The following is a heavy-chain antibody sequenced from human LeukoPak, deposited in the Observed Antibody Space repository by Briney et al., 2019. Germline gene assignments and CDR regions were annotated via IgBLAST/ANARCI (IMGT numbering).Heavy chain of an antibody. CDR3: ANDYGDWFLDY. CDR2: INSDGSST. D-gene: IGHD4-17*01. CDR1: GFTFSSYW. V-gene: IGHV3-74*01. J-gene: IGHJ4*02. Sequence: GGSLRLSCAASGFTFSSYWMHWVRQAPGKGLVWVSRINSDGSSTSYADSVKGRFTISIDNAKNTLYLQMNSLRAEDTAVYYCANDYGDWFLDYWGQGTLVTVSS.